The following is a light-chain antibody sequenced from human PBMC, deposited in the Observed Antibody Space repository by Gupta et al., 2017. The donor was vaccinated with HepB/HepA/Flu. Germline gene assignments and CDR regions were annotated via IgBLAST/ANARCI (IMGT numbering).Light chain of an antibody. J-gene: IGKJ5*01. CDR1: QSVNNW. CDR2: EAS. Sequence: DIQMTQSPSTLSASVGDRVTITCRASQSVNNWLAWYQQKPGKAPKLLLYEASTLESGVPSRFSGSGSGTEFTLTISILQPDDFATYYCQQDKSSPLTFGQGTLMEIK. CDR3: QQDKSSPLT. V-gene: IGKV1-5*03.